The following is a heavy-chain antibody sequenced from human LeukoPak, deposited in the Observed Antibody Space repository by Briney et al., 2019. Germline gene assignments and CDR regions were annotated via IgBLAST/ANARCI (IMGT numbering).Heavy chain of an antibody. V-gene: IGHV3-21*04. CDR1: GFTFSSYH. Sequence: GGSLRLSCAASGFTFSSYHMKWVRQAPGKGLEWVSSITSSSSYIYYADSVKGRFTISRDNAKNSLYLQMNSLRAEDTAVYYCARDQAFYMDVWGKGTTVTISS. CDR3: ARDQAFYMDV. CDR2: ITSSSSYI. J-gene: IGHJ6*03.